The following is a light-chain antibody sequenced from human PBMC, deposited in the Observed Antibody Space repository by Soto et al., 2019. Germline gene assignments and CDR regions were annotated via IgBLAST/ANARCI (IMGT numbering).Light chain of an antibody. Sequence: EIVLTQSPGTLSLSPGERATLSCRASQSVSSDYLAWYQQKPGQAPRLLIYGASSRATGIPDRFSGSGSGTDFTLTISRLEPEDFAVYYCHLYGSSPEITFCPGTKVDIK. CDR2: GAS. CDR1: QSVSSDY. V-gene: IGKV3-20*01. CDR3: HLYGSSPEIT. J-gene: IGKJ3*01.